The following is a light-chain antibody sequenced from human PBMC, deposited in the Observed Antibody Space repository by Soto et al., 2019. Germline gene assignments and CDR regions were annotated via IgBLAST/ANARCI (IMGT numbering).Light chain of an antibody. V-gene: IGLV3-21*02. J-gene: IGLJ1*01. Sequence: YELTQPPSVTAAPGQTARIACGGKNIGRKGVHWYQQKAGQAPVLVVDDGGDRPSGIPERFSGPKSGTTATLTISRVEDGDEADYYCQVWDTTSDHFYVFGTGTKVTVL. CDR2: DGG. CDR3: QVWDTTSDHFYV. CDR1: NIGRKG.